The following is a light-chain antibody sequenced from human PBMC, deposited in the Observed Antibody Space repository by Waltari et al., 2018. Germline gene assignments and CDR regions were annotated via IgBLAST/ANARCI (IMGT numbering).Light chain of an antibody. Sequence: QLVLTQSPSASASLGASVKLTCNLSSGHSTNIIAWLQQQPEKGHRFLMNVKSDGSHNKGVGIPDRFSGSSSGAERYLTISSLQSEDEADYYCQTGGHGTWVFGGGTRLTVL. CDR3: QTGGHGTWV. V-gene: IGLV4-69*01. CDR2: VKSDGSH. J-gene: IGLJ3*02. CDR1: SGHSTNI.